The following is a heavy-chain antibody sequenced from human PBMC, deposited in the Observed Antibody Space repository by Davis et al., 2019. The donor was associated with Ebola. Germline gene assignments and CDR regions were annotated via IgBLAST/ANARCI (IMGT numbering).Heavy chain of an antibody. V-gene: IGHV1-69*06. J-gene: IGHJ6*02. CDR2: IIPIFGTA. CDR1: GGTFSSYA. Sequence: AASVKVSCKASGGTFSSYAISWVRQAPGQGLEWMGGIIPIFGTANYAQKFQGRVTITADKSTSTAYMELSSLRSEDTAVYYCARDQRRLELVYYYGMDVWGQGTTVTVSS. D-gene: IGHD1-7*01. CDR3: ARDQRRLELVYYYGMDV.